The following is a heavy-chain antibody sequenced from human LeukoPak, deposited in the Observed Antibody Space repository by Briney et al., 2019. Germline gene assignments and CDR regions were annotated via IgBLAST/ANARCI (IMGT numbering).Heavy chain of an antibody. D-gene: IGHD6-6*01. V-gene: IGHV3-23*01. CDR1: GFIFSSFA. Sequence: GGSLRLSCAASGFIFSSFAMSWVRQAPGKGLEWVSGFRSSDNGTHYADSVKGRFTISRDNSKNTLNLQMNRLRAEDSAVYYCAKSRSLEYSSSSDFWGQGTLVTVSS. CDR2: FRSSDNGT. CDR3: AKSRSLEYSSSSDF. J-gene: IGHJ4*02.